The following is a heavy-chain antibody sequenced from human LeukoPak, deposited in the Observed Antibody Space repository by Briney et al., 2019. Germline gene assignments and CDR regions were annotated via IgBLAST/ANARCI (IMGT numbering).Heavy chain of an antibody. CDR1: AFTFTDYY. V-gene: IGHV1-2*02. CDR2: INPYTGDT. J-gene: IGHJ5*02. D-gene: IGHD3-10*01. Sequence: ASVKVSCKASAFTFTDYYLHWVRQAPGQGLEWMGWINPYTGDTTYAQKFQARVTMTRDTSISTAFMELSSLRSDDTAVYYCARGRPENYFASGSAWGQGTLVTVSS. CDR3: ARGRPENYFASGSA.